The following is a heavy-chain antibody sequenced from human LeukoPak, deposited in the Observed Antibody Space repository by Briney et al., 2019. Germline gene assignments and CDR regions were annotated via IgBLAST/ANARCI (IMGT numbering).Heavy chain of an antibody. J-gene: IGHJ4*02. V-gene: IGHV1-46*01. Sequence: ASVKVSCKASGYTFANYLLHWVRQAPGQGLEWVGRITPSVDTTNYAQKFRDRVTMTRDTSTSTVYMELSSLRSEDTAVYHCVREESGGYFDYWGQGTLVTVSS. CDR3: VREESGGYFDY. CDR1: GYTFANYL. CDR2: ITPSVDTT. D-gene: IGHD2-8*02.